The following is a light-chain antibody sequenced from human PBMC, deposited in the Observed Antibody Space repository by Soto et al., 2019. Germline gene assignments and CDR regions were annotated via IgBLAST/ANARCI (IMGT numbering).Light chain of an antibody. Sequence: EIVLTQSPGTLSFSPGERVTLSCRASQSVSSSYLAWYQQKPGQAPRLLIYGASSRATGIPGRFSGSGSETDCTITISRQEPDDVSVYYCLQYGGSPCTFGAGTQVDIK. CDR3: LQYGGSPCT. CDR1: QSVSSSY. J-gene: IGKJ3*01. CDR2: GAS. V-gene: IGKV3-20*01.